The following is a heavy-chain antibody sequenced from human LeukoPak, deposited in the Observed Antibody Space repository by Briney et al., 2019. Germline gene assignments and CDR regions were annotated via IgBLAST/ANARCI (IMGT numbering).Heavy chain of an antibody. V-gene: IGHV3-21*01. CDR3: ARVPHAMVRGVIVTEFYFDY. J-gene: IGHJ4*02. Sequence: PGGSLRLSCAASGLTFSSYSMNWVRQAPGKGLEWVSSISSSSNYIYYADSVKGRFTISRDNAKNSLYLQMNSLRAEDTAVYYCARVPHAMVRGVIVTEFYFDYWGQGTLVTVSS. CDR2: ISSSSNYI. CDR1: GLTFSSYS. D-gene: IGHD3-10*01.